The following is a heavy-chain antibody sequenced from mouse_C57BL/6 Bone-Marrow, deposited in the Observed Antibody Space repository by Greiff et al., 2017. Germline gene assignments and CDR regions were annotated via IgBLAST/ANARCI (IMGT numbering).Heavy chain of an antibody. CDR3: ARGEAFDV. V-gene: IGHV3-6*01. Sequence: EVKLVESGPGLVKPSQSLSLTCSVTGYSITSGYYWNWIRQFPGNKLEWMGYISYDGSNNYNPSLKNRISITRDTSKNQFFLKLNSVTTEDTATYYCARGEAFDVWGTGTTVTVSS. CDR2: ISYDGSN. CDR1: GYSITSGYY. J-gene: IGHJ1*03.